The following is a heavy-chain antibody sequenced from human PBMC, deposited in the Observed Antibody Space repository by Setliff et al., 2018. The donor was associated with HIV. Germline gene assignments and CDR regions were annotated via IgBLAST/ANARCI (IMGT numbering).Heavy chain of an antibody. CDR3: ARLRPYNSALDY. D-gene: IGHD3-10*01. CDR2: IYSDGNT. Sequence: PGGSLRLSCAASGFTVSSYYMSWDRQAPGKGLEWVSTIYSDGNTYHADSVKGRFTLSRDNSENALFLQMNSLRPEDTAVYYCARLRPYNSALDYWGQGTLFTVSS. CDR1: GFTVSSYY. J-gene: IGHJ4*02. V-gene: IGHV3-66*02.